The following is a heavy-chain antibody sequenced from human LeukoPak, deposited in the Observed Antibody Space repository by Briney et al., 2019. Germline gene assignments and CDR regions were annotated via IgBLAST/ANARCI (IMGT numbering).Heavy chain of an antibody. CDR3: ARVGLYDFWSGYFREYYFDY. Sequence: SETLSHTCAVYGGPFSGYYWSWIRQPPGKGREGLGEINHSGSTNYNPSLKSRVTISVDTSKNQFSLKLSSVTAADTAVYYCARVGLYDFWSGYFREYYFDYWGQGTLVTVSS. CDR1: GGPFSGYY. CDR2: INHSGST. J-gene: IGHJ4*02. D-gene: IGHD3-3*01. V-gene: IGHV4-34*01.